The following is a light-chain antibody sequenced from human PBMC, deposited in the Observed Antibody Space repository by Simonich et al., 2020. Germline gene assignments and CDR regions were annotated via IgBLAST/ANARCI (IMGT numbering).Light chain of an antibody. CDR3: QQYYSTPRT. V-gene: IGKV4-1*01. J-gene: IGKJ1*01. Sequence: DIVMTQSPDSLAVSLGERATINCKSSQSVLYSSNNKNYLAWYQQQPGQPPKLLIYWASTLESVVPDQFSGSGSGTDFTLTSSSLQAEDVAVYYCQQYYSTPRTFGQGTKVEIK. CDR2: WAS. CDR1: QSVLYSSNNKNY.